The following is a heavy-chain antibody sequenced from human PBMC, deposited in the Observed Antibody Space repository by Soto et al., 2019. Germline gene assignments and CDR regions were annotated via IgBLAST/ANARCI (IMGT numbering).Heavy chain of an antibody. CDR3: ARDQGWGIAVAGTLREDAFDI. CDR2: IWYDGSNK. D-gene: IGHD6-19*01. J-gene: IGHJ3*02. CDR1: GFTFSSYG. V-gene: IGHV3-33*01. Sequence: QVQLVESGGGVVQPGRSLRLSCAASGFTFSSYGMHWVRQAPGKGLEWVAVIWYDGSNKYYADSVKGRFTISRDNSKNTLYLQMNSLRDEDTAVDYCARDQGWGIAVAGTLREDAFDIWGQGTMVTVSS.